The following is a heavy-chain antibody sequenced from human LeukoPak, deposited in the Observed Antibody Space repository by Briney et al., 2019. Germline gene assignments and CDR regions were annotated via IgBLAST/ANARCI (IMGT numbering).Heavy chain of an antibody. CDR3: AKDLDCSGGTCHKAFDC. CDR2: IRYDGSDK. CDR1: GFTLSTYG. V-gene: IGHV3-30*02. D-gene: IGHD2-15*01. Sequence: PGGSLRLSCVASGFTLSTYGMHWVRQAPGKGLEWVAFIRYDGSDKFYGDSVRGRFTTSRDNSKNTLYLQMSRLRVEDTAVDYCAKDLDCSGGTCHKAFDCWGQGTLVTVSS. J-gene: IGHJ4*02.